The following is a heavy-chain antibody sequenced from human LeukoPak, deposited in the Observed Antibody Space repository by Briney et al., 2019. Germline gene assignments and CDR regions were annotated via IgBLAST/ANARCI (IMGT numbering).Heavy chain of an antibody. CDR1: GFTFSSYD. CDR2: IGTAGDT. J-gene: IGHJ3*02. D-gene: IGHD6-25*01. V-gene: IGHV3-13*01. Sequence: PGGSLRLSCAASGFTFSSYDVHWVRQATGKGLEWVSAIGTAGDTYYPGSVKGRFTISRENAKNSLYLQMNSLRAGDTAVYYCARVLTARSGGYDAFDIWGQGTMVTVSS. CDR3: ARVLTARSGGYDAFDI.